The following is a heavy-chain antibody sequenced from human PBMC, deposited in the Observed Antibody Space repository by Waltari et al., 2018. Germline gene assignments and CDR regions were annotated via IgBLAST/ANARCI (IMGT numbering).Heavy chain of an antibody. J-gene: IGHJ6*02. CDR2: IVPFFGTS. V-gene: IGHV1-69*05. D-gene: IGHD4-17*01. CDR3: ARHTSVTKGGGFYYYGMDV. Sequence: QVQLVQSGAEVKKPGSSVKVSCKASGGTFSKYAVSWVRQAPGQGLEWMGGIVPFFGTSIYAQRFQGTVTITTDESASTAYMELSSLRSEDTALYYCARHTSVTKGGGFYYYGMDVWGQGTTVTVSS. CDR1: GGTFSKYA.